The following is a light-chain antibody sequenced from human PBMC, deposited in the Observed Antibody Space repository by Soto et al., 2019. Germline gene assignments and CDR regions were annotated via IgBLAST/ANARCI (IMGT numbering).Light chain of an antibody. CDR2: AAS. CDR3: QQYNKWPQT. V-gene: IGKV3-15*01. J-gene: IGKJ1*01. Sequence: EIVMTQSPVTLSASPGERATLSCRASQSVSSNLAWYQQKPGQAPRLLIYAASTRATGIPARFSGSGSGTEFTLTISSLQSEDFAVYYCQQYNKWPQTFGQGTKVEIK. CDR1: QSVSSN.